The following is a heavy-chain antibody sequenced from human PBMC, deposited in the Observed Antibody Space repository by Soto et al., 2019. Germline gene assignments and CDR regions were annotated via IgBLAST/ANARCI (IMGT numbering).Heavy chain of an antibody. CDR2: IYYSGST. D-gene: IGHD6-19*01. V-gene: IGHV4-30-4*02. Sequence: PSETLSLTCTVSGGSISSGDYYWSWIRQPPGKGLEWIGYIYYSGSTYSNPSLKSRVTISVDTSKNQFSLKLSSVTAADTAVYYCARDKTDKLVIAESGPDRWYGSYFDLWGRGTLVTVSS. J-gene: IGHJ2*01. CDR3: ARDKTDKLVIAESGPDRWYGSYFDL. CDR1: GGSISSGDYY.